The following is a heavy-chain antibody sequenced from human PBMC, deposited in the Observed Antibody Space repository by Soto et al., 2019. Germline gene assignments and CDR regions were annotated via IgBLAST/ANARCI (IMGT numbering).Heavy chain of an antibody. Sequence: ASVKVSCKVSGYTLTELSMHWVRQAPGKGLEWMGGFDPEDGETIYAQKFQGRVTMTEDTSTDTAYMELSSLRSEDTAVYYCASRITGSPNYYYGMDVWGQGTTVTVSS. V-gene: IGHV1-24*01. D-gene: IGHD1-20*01. CDR1: GYTLTELS. J-gene: IGHJ6*02. CDR3: ASRITGSPNYYYGMDV. CDR2: FDPEDGET.